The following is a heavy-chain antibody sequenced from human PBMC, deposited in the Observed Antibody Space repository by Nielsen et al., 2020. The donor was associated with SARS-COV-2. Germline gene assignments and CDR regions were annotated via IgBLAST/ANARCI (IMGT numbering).Heavy chain of an antibody. D-gene: IGHD6-13*01. J-gene: IGHJ4*02. CDR3: AKGDGDSWSPFLYLDN. V-gene: IGHV3-53*01. CDR2: IYSDGST. Sequence: GGSLRLSCAASGFSVSSHDMNWVRQAPGKGLQWVSLIYSDGSTKYADSVKGRFTISRDNSRNTVYLQMNSLRPEDTAVYYCAKGDGDSWSPFLYLDNWGQGTLVTASS. CDR1: GFSVSSHD.